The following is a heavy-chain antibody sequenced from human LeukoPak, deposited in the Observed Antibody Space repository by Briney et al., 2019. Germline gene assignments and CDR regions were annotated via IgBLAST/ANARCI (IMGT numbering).Heavy chain of an antibody. V-gene: IGHV6-1*01. Sequence: SQTLSLTCAISGDSVSSNSAAWNWLRQSPSRGLEWLGRTYYRSKWYNDYAVSVKSRITINPDTSKNQFSLQLNSVTPEDTAVYYCARSEPGYSSSWETYAFDIWGQGTMVTVSS. CDR1: GDSVSSNSAA. CDR3: ARSEPGYSSSWETYAFDI. CDR2: TYYRSKWYN. J-gene: IGHJ3*02. D-gene: IGHD6-13*01.